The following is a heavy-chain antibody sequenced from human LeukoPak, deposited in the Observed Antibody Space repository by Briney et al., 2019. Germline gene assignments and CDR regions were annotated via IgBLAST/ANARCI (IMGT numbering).Heavy chain of an antibody. Sequence: GGSLRLSCAASGFTFSSYAMSWVRQAPGKGLEWVSAISGSGGSTYYADSVKGRFTIPRDNSKNTLYLQMNSLRAEDTAVYYRAKIIAYYDRTSTPDYWGQGTLVTVSS. CDR1: GFTFSSYA. CDR3: AKIIAYYDRTSTPDY. J-gene: IGHJ4*02. D-gene: IGHD3-22*01. CDR2: ISGSGGST. V-gene: IGHV3-23*01.